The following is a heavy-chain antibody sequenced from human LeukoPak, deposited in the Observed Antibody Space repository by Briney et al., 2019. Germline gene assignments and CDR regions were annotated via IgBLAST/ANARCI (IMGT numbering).Heavy chain of an antibody. CDR3: AKRDYGDYGIDY. D-gene: IGHD4-17*01. CDR1: GFTFSSYA. J-gene: IGHJ4*02. Sequence: PGGSLRLSCAASGFTFSSYAMSWVRQAPGKGLEWVSAISGSGGSTYYADSVKGRFTISRDNSKNTLYPQMNSLRAEDTAVYYCAKRDYGDYGIDYWGQGTLVTVSS. CDR2: ISGSGGST. V-gene: IGHV3-23*01.